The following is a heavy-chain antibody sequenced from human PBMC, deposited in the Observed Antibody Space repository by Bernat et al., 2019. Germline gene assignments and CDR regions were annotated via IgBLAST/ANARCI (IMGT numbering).Heavy chain of an antibody. D-gene: IGHD6-6*01. CDR1: GGTFSSYA. CDR3: ARGDSSSSDY. Sequence: QVQLVQSGAEVKKPGSSVKVSCKASGGTFSSYAISWVRQAPGQGLEWMGWLSAYNGNTNYAQKFQGRVTMTTDTSTNTAYMELKSLRSDDTAVYFCARGDSSSSDYWGQGTLVTVSS. J-gene: IGHJ4*02. CDR2: LSAYNGNT. V-gene: IGHV1-18*01.